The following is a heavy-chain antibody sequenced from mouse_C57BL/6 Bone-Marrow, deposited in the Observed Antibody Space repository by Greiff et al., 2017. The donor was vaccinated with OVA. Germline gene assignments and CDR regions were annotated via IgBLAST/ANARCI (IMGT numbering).Heavy chain of an antibody. V-gene: IGHV1-26*01. CDR2: INPNNGGT. CDR3: APYLYY. J-gene: IGHJ2*01. CDR1: GYTFTDYY. Sequence: EVQLQQSGPELVKPGASVKISCKASGYTFTDYYMNWVKQSHGKSLEWIGDINPNNGGTSYNQKFKGKATLTVDKSSSTAYMELRSLTSEDSAVYYCAPYLYYGGQGTTLTVSS.